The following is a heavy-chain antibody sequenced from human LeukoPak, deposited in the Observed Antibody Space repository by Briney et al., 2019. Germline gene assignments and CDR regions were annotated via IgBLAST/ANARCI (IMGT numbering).Heavy chain of an antibody. CDR2: ISAYNGNT. J-gene: IGHJ3*02. CDR3: ARQCDSSAYQNDVFDI. V-gene: IGHV1-18*01. D-gene: IGHD3-22*01. CDR1: GYTFTSYG. Sequence: GASVKVSCKASGYTFTSYGISWVRQAPGQGLEWMGWISAYNGNTNYAQKLQGRVTMTTDTSTSTAYMELRSLRYDDTAVYYCARQCDSSAYQNDVFDIWGQGTMVTVSS.